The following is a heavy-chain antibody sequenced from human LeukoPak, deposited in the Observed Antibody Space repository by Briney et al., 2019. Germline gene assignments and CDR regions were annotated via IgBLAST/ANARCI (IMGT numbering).Heavy chain of an antibody. Sequence: SETLSLTCAVYGGSFSGYYWSWIRQPPGKGLEWIGEINHSGSTNYNPSLKSRVTISVDTSKNQFSLKLSSVTAADTAVYYCARVFSDRSAFWSGYDHAFDIWGQGTMVTVSS. D-gene: IGHD3-3*01. CDR3: ARVFSDRSAFWSGYDHAFDI. CDR2: INHSGST. J-gene: IGHJ3*02. V-gene: IGHV4-34*01. CDR1: GGSFSGYY.